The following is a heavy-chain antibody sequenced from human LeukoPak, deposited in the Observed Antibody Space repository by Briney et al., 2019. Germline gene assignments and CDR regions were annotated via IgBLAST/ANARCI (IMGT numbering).Heavy chain of an antibody. CDR3: AKPNGNVVAVPMDV. J-gene: IGHJ6*02. CDR2: ISNGGLNT. V-gene: IGHV3-23*01. Sequence: PGGSLRLSCVASGLAFSDYAMSWVRQAAGKGLEWVSAISNGGLNTYYTDSVKGRFTISRDNSKNTLYLQMNSLTAADTAVYYCAKPNGNVVAVPMDVWGQGTTVTVSS. CDR1: GLAFSDYA. D-gene: IGHD2-21*01.